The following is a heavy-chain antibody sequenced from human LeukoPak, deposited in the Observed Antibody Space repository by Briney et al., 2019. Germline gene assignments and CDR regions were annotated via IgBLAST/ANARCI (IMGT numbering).Heavy chain of an antibody. D-gene: IGHD3-22*01. Sequence: ASVKVSCKASGYTFTSYDINWVRQATGQGLEWMGWMNPNSGNTGYAQKFQGRVTMTRNTSISTAYMELSSLRSEDTAVYYCARGLYDSSGYYTTFYYFDYWGQGTLVTVSS. J-gene: IGHJ4*02. CDR1: GYTFTSYD. CDR3: ARGLYDSSGYYTTFYYFDY. CDR2: MNPNSGNT. V-gene: IGHV1-8*01.